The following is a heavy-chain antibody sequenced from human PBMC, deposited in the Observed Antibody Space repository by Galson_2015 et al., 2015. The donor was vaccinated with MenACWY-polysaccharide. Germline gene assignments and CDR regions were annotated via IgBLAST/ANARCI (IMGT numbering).Heavy chain of an antibody. CDR1: GFTFSSYA. Sequence: SLRLSCAASGFTFSSYAMNWVRQAPGKGLEWVSGISGRGTSTYYADSVKGRFTISRDNSKNTLYLQMNSLRAEDTALYYCAKDIPMPYWGQGTLVTVSS. CDR2: ISGRGTST. D-gene: IGHD2-2*01. V-gene: IGHV3-23*01. J-gene: IGHJ4*02. CDR3: AKDIPMPY.